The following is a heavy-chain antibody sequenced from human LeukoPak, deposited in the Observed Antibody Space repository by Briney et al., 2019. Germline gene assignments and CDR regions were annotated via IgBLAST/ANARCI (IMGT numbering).Heavy chain of an antibody. J-gene: IGHJ5*02. V-gene: IGHV4-38-2*01. D-gene: IGHD3-3*01. CDR3: AGTTVLRFLEWLPSRLNWFDP. Sequence: ASETLSLTRAVSGYSISSGYYWGWIRQPPGKGLEWIGSIYHSGSTYYNPSLKSRVTISVDTSKNQFSLKLSSVTAADTAVYYCAGTTVLRFLEWLPSRLNWFDPWGQGTLVTVSS. CDR1: GYSISSGYY. CDR2: IYHSGST.